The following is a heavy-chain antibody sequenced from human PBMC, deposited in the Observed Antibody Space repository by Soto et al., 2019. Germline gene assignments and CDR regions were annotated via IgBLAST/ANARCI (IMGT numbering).Heavy chain of an antibody. V-gene: IGHV4-31*03. J-gene: IGHJ4*02. CDR2: IYYSGST. Sequence: PSETLSLTCSVSGGSISSGGYYWSWIRQHPGKGLEWIGYIYYSGSTYYNPSLKSRVTISVDTSKNHFSLKLSSVTAADTAVYYCARAGNWNSKNFDYWGQGTLVTVSS. CDR1: GGSISSGGYY. D-gene: IGHD1-7*01. CDR3: ARAGNWNSKNFDY.